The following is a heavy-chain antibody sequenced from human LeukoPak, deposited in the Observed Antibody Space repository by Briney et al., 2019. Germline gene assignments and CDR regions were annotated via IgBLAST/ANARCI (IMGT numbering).Heavy chain of an antibody. CDR1: GYNFTNYW. CDR2: IYPGDSDT. V-gene: IGHV5-51*01. CDR3: ARLDDTSGYYSHFDH. Sequence: GESLKISCKGSGYNFTNYWIGWVRQMPGKGLEWMGIIYPGDSDTRYSPSFQGQVTISADKSISTADLQWSSLKASDSAMYYCARLDDTSGYYSHFDHWGQGTLVTVSS. J-gene: IGHJ4*02. D-gene: IGHD3-22*01.